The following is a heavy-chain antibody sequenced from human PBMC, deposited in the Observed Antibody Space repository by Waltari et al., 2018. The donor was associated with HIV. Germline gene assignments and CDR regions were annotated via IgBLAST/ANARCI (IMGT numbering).Heavy chain of an antibody. CDR1: GFTSGSYG. J-gene: IGHJ4*02. V-gene: IGHV3-33*01. Sequence: VQLMESGGGVVQPGKSLRLSCATSGFTSGSYGIHWVRQAPGKGLEWVAVINYDGSNKFYAESVKGRFLISRDNSKNTLFLQMNSLRDEDTGLYYCARDKAPYSSSSAVDYWGQGTLVTVS. CDR3: ARDKAPYSSSSAVDY. D-gene: IGHD6-6*01. CDR2: INYDGSNK.